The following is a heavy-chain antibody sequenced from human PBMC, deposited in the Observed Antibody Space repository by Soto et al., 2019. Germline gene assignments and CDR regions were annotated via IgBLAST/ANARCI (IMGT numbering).Heavy chain of an antibody. Sequence: SETLSLTCTVSGGSISSGDYYWSWIRQPPGKGLEWIGYIYYSGSTYYNPSLKSRVTISVDTSKNQFSLKLSSVTAADTAVYYGARGYCSSTSCYFPPTNWFAPWGQGTLVTGSS. CDR1: GGSISSGDYY. J-gene: IGHJ5*02. CDR3: ARGYCSSTSCYFPPTNWFAP. V-gene: IGHV4-30-4*01. D-gene: IGHD2-2*01. CDR2: IYYSGST.